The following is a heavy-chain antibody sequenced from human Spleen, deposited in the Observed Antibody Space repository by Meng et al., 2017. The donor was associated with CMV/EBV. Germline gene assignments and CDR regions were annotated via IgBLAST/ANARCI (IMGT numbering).Heavy chain of an antibody. J-gene: IGHJ4*02. Sequence: CAASGFIFGSSAMTWVRQAPGRGLEWVSTITGGGGNTFYADSVKGRFTISRDNSKSTLSLQMNSLRAEDTAVYYCAKSGGWYPYFDYWGQGTLVTVSS. V-gene: IGHV3-23*01. CDR1: GFIFGSSA. CDR3: AKSGGWYPYFDY. CDR2: ITGGGGNT. D-gene: IGHD6-19*01.